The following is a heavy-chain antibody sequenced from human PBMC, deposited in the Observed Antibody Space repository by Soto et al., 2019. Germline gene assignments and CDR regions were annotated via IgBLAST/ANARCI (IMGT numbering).Heavy chain of an antibody. CDR2: IGGSGYT. Sequence: QLQLVESGGGLVKPGGSLRLSCAASGFTFSDYYMHWFRQSPGEGLEWIAYIGGSGYTKYADSVKGRFTISRDNAENSVSLQMSSLRVEDTAIYYCARGSVAVIVIPPAVDFQHWGQAALVTVSS. J-gene: IGHJ1*01. CDR1: GFTFSDYY. D-gene: IGHD2-21*01. CDR3: ARGSVAVIVIPPAVDFQH. V-gene: IGHV3-11*05.